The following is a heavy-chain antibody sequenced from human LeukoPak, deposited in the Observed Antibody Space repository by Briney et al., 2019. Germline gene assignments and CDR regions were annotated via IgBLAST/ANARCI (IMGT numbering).Heavy chain of an antibody. CDR3: AKERAYYDSSGFLRGYYFDY. J-gene: IGHJ4*02. V-gene: IGHV3-23*01. D-gene: IGHD3-22*01. CDR2: ISDSADST. Sequence: PGGSLRLSCAASGFTFSSYAMSWVRQAPGKGLEWVSGISDSADSTYYADSVKGRFTISRDSSKNTLYLQMNSLRAEDTAVYYCAKERAYYDSSGFLRGYYFDYWGQGTLVTVSS. CDR1: GFTFSSYA.